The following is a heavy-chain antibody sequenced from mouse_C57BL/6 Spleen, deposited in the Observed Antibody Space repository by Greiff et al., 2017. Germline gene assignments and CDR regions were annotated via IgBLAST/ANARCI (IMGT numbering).Heavy chain of an antibody. CDR2: FYPGSGST. CDR3: ARDITTVVATDY. J-gene: IGHJ2*01. Sequence: QVQLQQPGAELVKPGASVKMSCKASGYTFTSYWITWVKQRPGQGLEWIGDFYPGSGSTNYNEKFKSKATLTVDTSSSTAYMQLSSLTSEDSAVYYCARDITTVVATDYWGQGTALTVSS. CDR1: GYTFTSYW. V-gene: IGHV1-55*01. D-gene: IGHD1-1*01.